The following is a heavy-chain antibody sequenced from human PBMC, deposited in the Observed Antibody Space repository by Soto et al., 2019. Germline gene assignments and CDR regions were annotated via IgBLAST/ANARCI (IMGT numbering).Heavy chain of an antibody. D-gene: IGHD3-9*01. V-gene: IGHV1-18*01. CDR2: ISAYNGNT. Sequence: ASVKVSCKASGYTFTSYGISWVRQAPGQGLEWMGWISAYNGNTNYAQKLQGRVTMTTDTSTSTAYMELRSLRSDDTAVYYCARDDYYAILTGYFRRPRDAFDIWGEGTMVTVAS. CDR1: GYTFTSYG. J-gene: IGHJ3*02. CDR3: ARDDYYAILTGYFRRPRDAFDI.